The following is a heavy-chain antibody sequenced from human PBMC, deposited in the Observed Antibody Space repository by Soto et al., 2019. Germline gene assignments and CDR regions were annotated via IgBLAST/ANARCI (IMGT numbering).Heavy chain of an antibody. V-gene: IGHV3-33*01. D-gene: IGHD6-6*01. Sequence: QVQLVESGGGVVQPGRSLRLSCAASGFTFSSYGMYWVRQAPGKGLEWVAVIWYDGSNKYYADSVKGRFTIARDNSKNMLYLQMNSLRAEDMAVYYSASGRIAARLVDGMDVWGQGTTVTVSS. CDR1: GFTFSSYG. CDR3: ASGRIAARLVDGMDV. J-gene: IGHJ6*02. CDR2: IWYDGSNK.